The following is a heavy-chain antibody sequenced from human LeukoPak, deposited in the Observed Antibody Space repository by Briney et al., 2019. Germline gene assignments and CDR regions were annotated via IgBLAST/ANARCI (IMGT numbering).Heavy chain of an antibody. CDR2: IRYDGSNK. D-gene: IGHD6-19*01. J-gene: IGHJ4*02. V-gene: IGHV3-30*02. Sequence: GGSLRLSCAASGFTFSSYGMHWVRQAPGKGLEWVTFIRYDGSNKYYADSVKGRFTISRDNSKNTLYLQMNSLRAEDTAVYYCAKAARIRLSGWYLDYWGQGTLVTVSS. CDR3: AKAARIRLSGWYLDY. CDR1: GFTFSSYG.